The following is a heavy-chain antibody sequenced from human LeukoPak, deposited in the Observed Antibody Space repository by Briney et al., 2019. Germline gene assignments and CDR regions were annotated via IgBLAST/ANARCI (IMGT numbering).Heavy chain of an antibody. D-gene: IGHD6-19*01. CDR1: GYTFTSYA. J-gene: IGHJ5*02. CDR2: INAGNGNT. V-gene: IGHV1-3*01. Sequence: GASVKVSCKASGYTFTSYAMHWVRQAPEQRLEWMGWINAGNGNTKYSQKFQGRVTITRDTSASTAYMELSSLRSEDTAVYYCAREDDSSGWYNWFDPWGQGTLVTVSS. CDR3: AREDDSSGWYNWFDP.